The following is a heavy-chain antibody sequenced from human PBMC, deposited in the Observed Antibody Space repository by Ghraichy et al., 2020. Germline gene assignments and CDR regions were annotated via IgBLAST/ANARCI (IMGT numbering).Heavy chain of an antibody. CDR1: GGSISSYY. CDR2: IYYSGST. Sequence: SETLSLTCTVSGGSISSYYWSWIRQPPGKGLEWIGYIYYSGSTNYHPTLKSRVTISVDTSKNKFSLKLSSVTAADTAVDYCARLGGEGLWLGYWGQGTLVTVSS. CDR3: ARLGGEGLWLGY. D-gene: IGHD5-18*01. V-gene: IGHV4-59*01. J-gene: IGHJ4*02.